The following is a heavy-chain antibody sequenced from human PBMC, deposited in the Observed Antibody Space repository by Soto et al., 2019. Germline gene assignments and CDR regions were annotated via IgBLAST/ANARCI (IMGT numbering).Heavy chain of an antibody. D-gene: IGHD3-10*01. CDR1: GYAFIDYA. CDR3: AREMVRGVGSDY. CDR2: INPANGDT. Sequence: ASVKVSCKASGYAFIDYAMHWVRQAPGQRPEWMGWINPANGDTRYSPNFQGRVTMTRDTSTNTVYMELSSLRSDDTAVFYCAREMVRGVGSDYWGQGTLVTVSS. V-gene: IGHV1-3*01. J-gene: IGHJ4*02.